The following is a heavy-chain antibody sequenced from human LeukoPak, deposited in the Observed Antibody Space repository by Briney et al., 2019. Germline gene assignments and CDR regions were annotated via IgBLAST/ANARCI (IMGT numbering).Heavy chain of an antibody. D-gene: IGHD4-17*01. Sequence: ASVKVSCKASGYTFTAYYIHWVRQAPGQGLEWMGLINPNTGVTKFAQKFHGRVSMSRDTSISTAYMELNRLTSDDTAVYFCASGDYGRADPWGQGSLVTVSS. CDR1: GYTFTAYY. CDR2: INPNTGVT. J-gene: IGHJ5*02. V-gene: IGHV1-2*02. CDR3: ASGDYGRADP.